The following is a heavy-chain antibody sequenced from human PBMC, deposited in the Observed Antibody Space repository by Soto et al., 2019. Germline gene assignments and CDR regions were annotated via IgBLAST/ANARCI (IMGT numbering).Heavy chain of an antibody. CDR3: ARQLSVGIAAAVDY. Sequence: ASVKVSCKASGYTFTSYAMHWVRQAPGQRLEWMGWINAGNGNTKYSQKFQGRVTITRDTSASTAYMELSSLRSEDKAVYYCARQLSVGIAAAVDYWGQGTLVTVSS. CDR1: GYTFTSYA. V-gene: IGHV1-3*01. J-gene: IGHJ4*02. D-gene: IGHD6-13*01. CDR2: INAGNGNT.